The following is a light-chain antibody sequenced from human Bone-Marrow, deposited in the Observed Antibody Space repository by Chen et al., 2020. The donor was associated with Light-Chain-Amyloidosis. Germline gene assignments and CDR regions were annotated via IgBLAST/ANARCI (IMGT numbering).Light chain of an antibody. CDR1: QDISNS. J-gene: IGKJ2*02. V-gene: IGKV1-33*01. CDR2: DAS. Sequence: DIQMTQSPSSLSASVGDRVTITCQASQDISNSLNWYQHKPGKAPRLLIYDASNLETGVPSRFSGSGSGTHFTLTISNLQPEDFATYYCQHYDNFPRCTFGQGTKVEMK. CDR3: QHYDNFPRCT.